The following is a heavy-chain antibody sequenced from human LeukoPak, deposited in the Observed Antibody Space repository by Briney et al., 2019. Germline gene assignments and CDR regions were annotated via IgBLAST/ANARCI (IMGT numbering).Heavy chain of an antibody. Sequence: SETLSLTCAVYGGSFSGYYWSWIRQPPGKGLEWIGEINHSGSTNYNPSLKSRVTISVDTSKNQLSLKLSSVTAADTAVYYCAREYCSSTSCYYYMDVWGKGTTVTVSS. V-gene: IGHV4-34*01. CDR3: AREYCSSTSCYYYMDV. CDR2: INHSGST. D-gene: IGHD2-2*01. CDR1: GGSFSGYY. J-gene: IGHJ6*03.